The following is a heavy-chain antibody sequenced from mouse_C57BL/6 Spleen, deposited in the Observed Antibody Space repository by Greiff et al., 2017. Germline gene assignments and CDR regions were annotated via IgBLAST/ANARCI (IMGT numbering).Heavy chain of an antibody. V-gene: IGHV1-5*01. J-gene: IGHJ1*03. CDR1: GYTFTSYW. D-gene: IGHD2-4*01. CDR3: TREGLRRGWYFDV. Sequence: VQLQQSGTVLARPGASVKMSCKTSGYTFTSYWMHWVKQRPGQGLEWIGAISPGNSDTSYNQKFKGKAKLTAVTSASTAYMELSSLTNEDSAVYYCTREGLRRGWYFDVWGTGTTVTVSS. CDR2: ISPGNSDT.